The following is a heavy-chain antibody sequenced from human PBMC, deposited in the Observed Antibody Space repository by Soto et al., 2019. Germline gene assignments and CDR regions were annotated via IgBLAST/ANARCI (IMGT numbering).Heavy chain of an antibody. Sequence: GESLKISCKGSGYSFGMFWIGWVHQTSGKGLEYMGIIYPGDSDTKYNPSFQGQVTMSVDKSINTAYLQWRSLKASDTAIYYCVRHAFTMDRGPFDPWGQGTQVTVSS. CDR1: GYSFGMFW. CDR3: VRHAFTMDRGPFDP. D-gene: IGHD2-2*03. J-gene: IGHJ5*02. V-gene: IGHV5-51*07. CDR2: IYPGDSDT.